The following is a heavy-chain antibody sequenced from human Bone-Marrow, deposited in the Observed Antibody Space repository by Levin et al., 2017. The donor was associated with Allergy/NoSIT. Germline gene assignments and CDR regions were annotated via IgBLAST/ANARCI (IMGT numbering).Heavy chain of an antibody. J-gene: IGHJ6*03. D-gene: IGHD3-10*01. CDR2: MNPYTGNT. V-gene: IGHV1-8*01. CDR1: GYTFTTYD. CDR3: ARTYGSGSHYNPYYYYYMDV. Sequence: GESLKISCKASGYTFTTYDINWVRQAPGQGLEWMGWMNPYTGNTGYAQKIQGRVTMTRSTSISTAYMELSSLRPEDTAVYYCARTYGSGSHYNPYYYYYMDVWGTGTTVTVS.